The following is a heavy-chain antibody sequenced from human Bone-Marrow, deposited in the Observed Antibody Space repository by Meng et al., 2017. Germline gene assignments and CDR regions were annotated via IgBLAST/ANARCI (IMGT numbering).Heavy chain of an antibody. CDR2: MNPNSGNT. CDR1: GYTFTSHY. V-gene: IGHV1-8*02. D-gene: IGHD2-8*01. CDR3: ARGQYCTTGACPYYFDY. J-gene: IGHJ4*02. Sequence: ASVKVSCKASGYTFTSHYMHWMRQAPGQGLEWMGWMNPNSGNTGFAQKFQGRVTMTSDTSITTAYMELNSLRSDDTAVYYCARGQYCTTGACPYYFDYWGQGALVTVSS.